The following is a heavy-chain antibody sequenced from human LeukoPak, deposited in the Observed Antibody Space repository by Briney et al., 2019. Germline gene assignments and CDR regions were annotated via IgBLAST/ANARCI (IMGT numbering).Heavy chain of an antibody. Sequence: GGSLRLSCAASGFIFSSYGMHWVRQAPGKGLEWVAVISYDGSNKYYADSVKGRFTISRDNSKNTLYLQMNSLRAEDTAVYYCAKVYGERWLQFSGYYFDYWGQGTLVTVSS. V-gene: IGHV3-30*18. CDR3: AKVYGERWLQFSGYYFDY. J-gene: IGHJ4*02. CDR1: GFIFSSYG. CDR2: ISYDGSNK. D-gene: IGHD5-24*01.